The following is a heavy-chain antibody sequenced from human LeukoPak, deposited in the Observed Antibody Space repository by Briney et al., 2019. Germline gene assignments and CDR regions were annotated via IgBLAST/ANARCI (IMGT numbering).Heavy chain of an antibody. CDR3: ATDHPIVVVPAAQPNYFVY. V-gene: IGHV3-11*01. D-gene: IGHD2-2*01. J-gene: IGHJ4*02. CDR1: GFTFSDYY. Sequence: NPGGSLRLSCAASGFTFSDYYMSWIRQAPGKGLEWVSYISSSGSTIYHPQPVQGEFTISSDNANNSLYLQMNNLRAEDTAVYYFATDHPIVVVPAAQPNYFVYWREGTLATVCS. CDR2: ISSSGSTI.